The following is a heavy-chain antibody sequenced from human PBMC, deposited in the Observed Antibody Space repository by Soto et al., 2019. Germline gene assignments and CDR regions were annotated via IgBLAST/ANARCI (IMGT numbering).Heavy chain of an antibody. Sequence: SETLSLTCDVSGGSISSINWWSWVRQPPGKGLKWIGEIYHSGSTTYNPSLKSRVTISVDKSKNQFSLKLKSVTAADTAIYYCARGGGPDIAYGMAVWGQGTTVTVSS. CDR1: GGSISSINW. D-gene: IGHD5-12*01. J-gene: IGHJ6*02. V-gene: IGHV4-4*02. CDR3: ARGGGPDIAYGMAV. CDR2: IYHSGST.